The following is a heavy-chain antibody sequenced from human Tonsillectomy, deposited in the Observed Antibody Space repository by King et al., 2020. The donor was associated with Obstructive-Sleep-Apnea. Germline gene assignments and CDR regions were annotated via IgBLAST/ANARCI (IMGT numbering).Heavy chain of an antibody. D-gene: IGHD5-18*01. J-gene: IGHJ4*02. Sequence: VQLVESGGGVVQPGRSLRLSCAASGFTFSSYGMHWVRQAPGKGLEWVAVIWYDGSNKYYADSVKGRFTISRDNSKNTLYLQMNSLRAEDTAVYYCARARGETSYGYDSFDYWGQGTLVTVSS. V-gene: IGHV3-33*01. CDR2: IWYDGSNK. CDR1: GFTFSSYG. CDR3: ARARGETSYGYDSFDY.